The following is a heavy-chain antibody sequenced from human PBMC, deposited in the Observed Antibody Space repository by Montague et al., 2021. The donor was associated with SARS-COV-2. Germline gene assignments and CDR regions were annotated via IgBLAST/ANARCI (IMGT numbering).Heavy chain of an antibody. Sequence: SETLSLTCAVYGGSFSGYYWSWIRQPPGKGLEWIGEVNHSGSTNYNPSLKSRVTISVDTSKNQFSPKMNSVSAADTAVYYCARGQVTIFGVLIMLPAAGALDIWGRGTMVSVSS. CDR2: VNHSGST. D-gene: IGHD3-3*01. CDR1: GGSFSGYY. CDR3: ARGQVTIFGVLIMLPAAGALDI. V-gene: IGHV4-34*01. J-gene: IGHJ3*02.